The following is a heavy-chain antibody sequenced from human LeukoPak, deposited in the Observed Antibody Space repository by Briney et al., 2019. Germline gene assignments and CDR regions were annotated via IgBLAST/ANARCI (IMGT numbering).Heavy chain of an antibody. V-gene: IGHV1-8*01. Sequence: ASVKVSCKASGYTFTSYDINWVRQATGQGLEWMGWMNPNSGNTGYAQKFQGRVTMTRNTSISTAYMELSSLRSEDTAVYYCARADSRYDFWSGYYNGWFDPWGQGTLVTVSS. CDR2: MNPNSGNT. CDR1: GYTFTSYD. CDR3: ARADSRYDFWSGYYNGWFDP. J-gene: IGHJ5*02. D-gene: IGHD3-3*01.